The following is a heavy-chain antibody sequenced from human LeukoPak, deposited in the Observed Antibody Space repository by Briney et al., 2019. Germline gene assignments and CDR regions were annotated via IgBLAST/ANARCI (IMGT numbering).Heavy chain of an antibody. Sequence: SETLSLTCTVSGGSISSYYWSWIRQPPGKGLEWMGDIYYSGSTNYNPSLKSRVTISVDTSKNQFSLKLSSVTAADTAVYYCARVQTYSSSWYYYYYYMDVWGKGTTVTVSS. CDR3: ARVQTYSSSWYYYYYYMDV. D-gene: IGHD6-13*01. J-gene: IGHJ6*03. CDR1: GGSISSYY. V-gene: IGHV4-59*01. CDR2: IYYSGST.